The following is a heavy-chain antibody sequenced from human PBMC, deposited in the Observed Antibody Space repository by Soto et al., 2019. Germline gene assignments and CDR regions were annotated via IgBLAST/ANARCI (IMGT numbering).Heavy chain of an antibody. CDR2: IFYSGTT. J-gene: IGHJ4*02. CDR1: GGSINGYY. V-gene: IGHV4-59*01. CDR3: ARSMTGTYLDVFDY. D-gene: IGHD3-10*01. Sequence: SETLSLTCNVSGGSINGYYWICIRHPPGKGLEWIGYIFYSGTTNYNPSLKSRVTMSVDTSKTQFSLKLRSATSADTAVYYCARSMTGTYLDVFDYWGQGTLFTVSS.